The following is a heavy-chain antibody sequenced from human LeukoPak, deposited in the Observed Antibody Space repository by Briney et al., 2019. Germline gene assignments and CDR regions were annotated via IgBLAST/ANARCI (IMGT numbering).Heavy chain of an antibody. CDR3: ARQGGWFDP. CDR2: IYYTGST. V-gene: IGHV4-39*01. J-gene: IGHJ5*02. D-gene: IGHD3-16*01. CDR1: GGSISSSSYY. Sequence: PSETLSLTXTVSGGSISSSSYYWGWIRQPPGKGLEWIGSIYYTGSTYYNPSLKSRVTISVDTSKNQFSLKLSSVTAADTAVYYCARQGGWFDPWGQGTPVTVSS.